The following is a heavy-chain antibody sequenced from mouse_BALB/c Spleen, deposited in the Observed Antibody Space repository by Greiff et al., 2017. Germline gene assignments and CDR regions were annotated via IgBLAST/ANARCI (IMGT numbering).Heavy chain of an antibody. CDR2: ILPGSGST. V-gene: IGHV1-9*01. CDR1: GYTFSSYW. D-gene: IGHD2-4*01. CDR3: ARYQYDYPYYYAMDY. J-gene: IGHJ4*01. Sequence: QVQLQQSGAELMKPGASVKISCKATGYTFSSYWIEWVKQRPGHGLEWIGEILPGSGSTNYNEKFKGKATFTADTSSNTAYMQLSSLTSEDSAVYYCARYQYDYPYYYAMDYWGQGTSVTVSS.